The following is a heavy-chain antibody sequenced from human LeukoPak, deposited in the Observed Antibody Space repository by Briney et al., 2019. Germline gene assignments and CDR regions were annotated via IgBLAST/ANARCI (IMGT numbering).Heavy chain of an antibody. CDR3: AREVGGCGFDY. CDR1: GYTFTGYY. CDR2: INPNNGGT. D-gene: IGHD1-26*01. J-gene: IGHJ4*02. Sequence: ASVKVSCKASGYTFTGYYMHWVRQAPGQGLEWMGWINPNNGGTNYAQKFQGRVTMTRDTSISTAYMELSRLRPDDTAVYYCAREVGGCGFDYWGQGTLVTVSS. V-gene: IGHV1-2*02.